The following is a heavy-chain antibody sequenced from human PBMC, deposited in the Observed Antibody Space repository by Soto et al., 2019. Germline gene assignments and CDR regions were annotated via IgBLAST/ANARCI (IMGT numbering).Heavy chain of an antibody. D-gene: IGHD5-18*01. J-gene: IGHJ3*02. CDR2: VNANNGHT. Sequence: QVQLVQSGAEVKKPGASVKVSCKASGYTFTSYGIAWVRQAPGQGLEWMGWVNANNGHTNYAQKIQGRVTMTTDTSTSTVDLELRSLGSDDTAVYYCARDGYYDNWGQGTMVTVSS. V-gene: IGHV1-18*01. CDR3: ARDGYYDN. CDR1: GYTFTSYG.